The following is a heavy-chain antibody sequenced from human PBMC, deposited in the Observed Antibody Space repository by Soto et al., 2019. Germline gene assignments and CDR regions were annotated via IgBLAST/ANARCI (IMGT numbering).Heavy chain of an antibody. CDR1: GGTFSSYA. Sequence: QVQLVQSGAEVKKPGSSVKVSCKASGGTFSSYAISWVRQAPGQGLEWMGGIIPIFGTANYAQKFQGRVTITADESTSTGYMELSSLRSEDTAVDYCARGESDIVATIRRDAFDIWGQGTMVTVSS. CDR2: IIPIFGTA. J-gene: IGHJ3*02. D-gene: IGHD5-12*01. V-gene: IGHV1-69*01. CDR3: ARGESDIVATIRRDAFDI.